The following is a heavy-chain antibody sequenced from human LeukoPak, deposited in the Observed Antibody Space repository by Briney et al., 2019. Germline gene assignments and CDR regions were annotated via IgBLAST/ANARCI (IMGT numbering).Heavy chain of an antibody. CDR1: GFTFDDYA. CDR2: ISWNSGSI. J-gene: IGHJ3*02. Sequence: PGGSLRLSCAASGFTFDDYAMHWVRQAPGKGLEWVSGISWNSGSIGYADSVKGRFTISRDNAKNSLYLQMNSLRAEDTALYYCAKDMGIPPTGDAFDIWGQGTMVTVSS. V-gene: IGHV3-9*01. D-gene: IGHD3-10*01. CDR3: AKDMGIPPTGDAFDI.